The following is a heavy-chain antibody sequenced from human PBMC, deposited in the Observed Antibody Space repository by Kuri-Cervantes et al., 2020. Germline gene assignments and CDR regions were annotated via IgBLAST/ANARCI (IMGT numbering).Heavy chain of an antibody. Sequence: SETLSLTCTVPGGSISSYYWSWIRQPAGKGLEWIGYIYYSGSTNYNPSLKSRVTISVDTSKNQFSLKLSSVTAADTAVYYCARDNLNFGFDYWGQGTLVTVSS. CDR3: ARDNLNFGFDY. CDR1: GGSISSYY. D-gene: IGHD3-10*01. CDR2: IYYSGST. J-gene: IGHJ4*02. V-gene: IGHV4-59*01.